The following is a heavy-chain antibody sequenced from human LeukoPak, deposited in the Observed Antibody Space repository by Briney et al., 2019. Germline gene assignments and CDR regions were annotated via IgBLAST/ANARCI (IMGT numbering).Heavy chain of an antibody. V-gene: IGHV3-30*02. Sequence: SGGSLRLSCAASGFTFSSYGMHWVRQAPGKGREWVAFIRYDGSNKYYADSVKGRFTISRDNSKNTLYLQMNSLRAEDTAVYYCAKDPDEAVAGTPFDYWGQGTLVTVSS. CDR3: AKDPDEAVAGTPFDY. D-gene: IGHD6-19*01. CDR2: IRYDGSNK. CDR1: GFTFSSYG. J-gene: IGHJ4*02.